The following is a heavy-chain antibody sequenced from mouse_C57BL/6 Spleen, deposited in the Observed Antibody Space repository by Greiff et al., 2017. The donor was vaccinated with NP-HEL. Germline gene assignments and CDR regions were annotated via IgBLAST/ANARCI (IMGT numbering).Heavy chain of an antibody. Sequence: LVESGAELVRPGASVTLSCKASGYTFTDYEMHWVKQTPVHGLEWIGAIDPETGGTAYNQKFKGKAILTADKSSSTAYMELRSLTSEDSAVYYCTREPVSFAYWGQGTLVTVSA. CDR3: TREPVSFAY. V-gene: IGHV1-15*01. CDR1: GYTFTDYE. J-gene: IGHJ3*01. CDR2: IDPETGGT.